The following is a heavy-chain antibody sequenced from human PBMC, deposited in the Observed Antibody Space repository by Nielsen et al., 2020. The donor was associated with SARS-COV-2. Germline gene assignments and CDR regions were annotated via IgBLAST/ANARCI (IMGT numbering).Heavy chain of an antibody. J-gene: IGHJ6*02. CDR2: IRSKTNNYET. V-gene: IGHV3-73*01. CDR1: GFTFGDAI. Sequence: GGSLRLSCAASGFTFGDAIIHWVRQASGKGLEWVGRIRSKTNNYETSYAASVKGRFIISGDESKNMAYLQMNSLKTDDTAVYYCKHYYDMDVWGQGTTVTVSS. CDR3: KHYYDMDV.